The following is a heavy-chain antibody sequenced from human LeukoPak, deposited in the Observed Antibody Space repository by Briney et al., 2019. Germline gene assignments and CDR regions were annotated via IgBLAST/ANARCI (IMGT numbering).Heavy chain of an antibody. V-gene: IGHV3-23*01. CDR1: GFTFSSYA. CDR2: ISGSGGST. D-gene: IGHD3-10*01. J-gene: IGHJ4*02. Sequence: GGSLRLSCAASGFTFSSYAMSWVRQAPGKGLEWVSAISGSGGSTYYADSVKGRFTISRDNSKNTLYLQMNSLRAEDTAVYYCAKWGSGSYYKGSFDYWGQGTLVTVSS. CDR3: AKWGSGSYYKGSFDY.